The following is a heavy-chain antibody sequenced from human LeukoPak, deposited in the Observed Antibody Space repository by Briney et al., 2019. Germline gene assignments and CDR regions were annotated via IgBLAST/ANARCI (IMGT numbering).Heavy chain of an antibody. CDR3: ARGGNYYYDSSGPTENWFDP. CDR2: ISAYNGNT. J-gene: IGHJ5*02. D-gene: IGHD3-22*01. CDR1: GYTFTSYG. V-gene: IGHV1-18*01. Sequence: ASVKVSRKASGYTFTSYGISWVRQAPGQGLEWMGWISAYNGNTNYAQKLQGRVTMTTDTSTSTAYMELRSLRSDDTAVYYCARGGNYYYDSSGPTENWFDPWGQGTLVTVSS.